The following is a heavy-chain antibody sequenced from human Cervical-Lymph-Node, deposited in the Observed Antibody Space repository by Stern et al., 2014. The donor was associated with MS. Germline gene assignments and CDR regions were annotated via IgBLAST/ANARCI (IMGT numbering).Heavy chain of an antibody. CDR3: ARERPATLRSFDY. CDR2: IYYSGST. J-gene: IGHJ4*02. Sequence: QVQLVQSGPGLVKPSETLSLTCTVSGDSMIGFYWSWIRQSPGNGLEWIGYIYYSGSTNYNPSLKSRVTISVDASKNYLSLKLSTVTAADTAMYYCARERPATLRSFDYWGQGTLVTVSS. D-gene: IGHD5-12*01. CDR1: GDSMIGFY. V-gene: IGHV4-59*12.